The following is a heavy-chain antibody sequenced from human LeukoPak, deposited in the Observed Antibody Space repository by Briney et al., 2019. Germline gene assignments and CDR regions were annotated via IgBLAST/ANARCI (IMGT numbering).Heavy chain of an antibody. V-gene: IGHV3-23*01. Sequence: GGSLRLSCAVSGLTFSSYAMSWVRQAPGKGLEWVSGISGSGGTTYYADSVKGRFTISRTNSKNTLYLQMNSLRAEDTAVYYCTKGPQYCGGDCYSDYWGQGALVTVSS. J-gene: IGHJ4*02. CDR1: GLTFSSYA. CDR2: ISGSGGTT. D-gene: IGHD2-21*02. CDR3: TKGPQYCGGDCYSDY.